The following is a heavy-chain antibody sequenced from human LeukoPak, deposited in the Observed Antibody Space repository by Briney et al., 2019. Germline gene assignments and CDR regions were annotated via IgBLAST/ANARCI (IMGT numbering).Heavy chain of an antibody. Sequence: SETLSLTCTVSGYSISSGYYWGWIRQPPGKGLEWIGSIYHSGSTYYNPSLKSRVTISVDTSKNQFSLKLSSVTAADTAVYYCARDGGLSGYDGYWGQETLVTVSS. J-gene: IGHJ4*02. V-gene: IGHV4-38-2*02. CDR2: IYHSGST. CDR3: ARDGGLSGYDGY. D-gene: IGHD5-12*01. CDR1: GYSISSGYY.